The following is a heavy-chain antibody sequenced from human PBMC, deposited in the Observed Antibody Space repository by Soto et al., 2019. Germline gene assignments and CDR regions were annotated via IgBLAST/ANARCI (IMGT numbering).Heavy chain of an antibody. V-gene: IGHV1-69*12. D-gene: IGHD6-6*01. J-gene: IGHJ4*01. CDR2: IIPIFGTA. CDR3: ARVHSSSAGRDY. Sequence: QVQLVQSGAEVKKPGSSVKVSCKASGGTFSSYAISWVRQAPGQGLEWMGGIIPIFGTANYAQKFQGRVTITAGESTAPAYMELSSLRSEDTAVYYCARVHSSSAGRDYWGHGTLVTVSS. CDR1: GGTFSSYA.